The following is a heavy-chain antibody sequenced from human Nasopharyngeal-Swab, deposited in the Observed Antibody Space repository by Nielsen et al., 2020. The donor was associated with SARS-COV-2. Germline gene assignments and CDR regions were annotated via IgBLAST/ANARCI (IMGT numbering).Heavy chain of an antibody. CDR3: AKDGYYYDSSGYYSFDP. Sequence: GESLKISCAASGFTFSSYGMHWARQAPGKGLEWVAVISYDGSNKYYADSVKGRFTISRDNSKNTLYLQMNSLRAEDTAVYYCAKDGYYYDSSGYYSFDPWGQGTLVTVSS. CDR1: GFTFSSYG. V-gene: IGHV3-30*18. D-gene: IGHD3-22*01. J-gene: IGHJ5*02. CDR2: ISYDGSNK.